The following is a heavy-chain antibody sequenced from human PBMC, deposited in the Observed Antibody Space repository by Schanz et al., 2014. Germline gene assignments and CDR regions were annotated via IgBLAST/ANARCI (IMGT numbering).Heavy chain of an antibody. CDR1: GFTVTSYY. J-gene: IGHJ6*02. V-gene: IGHV3-53*01. Sequence: EMQLVESGGCLIQPGGSLRLSCAASGFTVTSYYMSWVRQAPGKGLEWVSVIYSGGSTYYADSVKGRFTISRDNSKNTLYLQMNSLRAEDTAVYYCARGYSSSMDVWGQGTTVTVSS. CDR3: ARGYSSSMDV. D-gene: IGHD6-6*01. CDR2: IYSGGST.